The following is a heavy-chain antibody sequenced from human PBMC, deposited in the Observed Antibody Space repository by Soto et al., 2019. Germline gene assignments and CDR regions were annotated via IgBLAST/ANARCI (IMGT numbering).Heavy chain of an antibody. Sequence: QLQLQESGPGLVKPSETLSLTCTVSGGSFSSIAYYWGWIRQPPGEGLEWIGSMYSSGSTHYNPSLKSRVTISVDASRNQFSLRLTSVTAADTAVYYCARNYLPGVVGKPDAFEIWGQGTLVTVSS. V-gene: IGHV4-39*01. CDR3: ARNYLPGVVGKPDAFEI. J-gene: IGHJ3*02. D-gene: IGHD3-3*01. CDR2: MYSSGST. CDR1: GGSFSSIAYY.